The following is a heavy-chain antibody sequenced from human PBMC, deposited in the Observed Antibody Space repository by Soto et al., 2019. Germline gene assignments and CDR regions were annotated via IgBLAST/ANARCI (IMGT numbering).Heavy chain of an antibody. V-gene: IGHV4-59*01. J-gene: IGHJ4*02. CDR2: IHYSGTT. Sequence: SETLSLTCTVSGTSISSYYWSWIRQPPRKGLEWIANIHYSGTTNYNPSLASRVTLSVDTSKNQFSLKMTSVTAADRAMYFCARYNPYAIDYWGRGTLVTVSS. D-gene: IGHD2-8*01. CDR3: ARYNPYAIDY. CDR1: GTSISSYY.